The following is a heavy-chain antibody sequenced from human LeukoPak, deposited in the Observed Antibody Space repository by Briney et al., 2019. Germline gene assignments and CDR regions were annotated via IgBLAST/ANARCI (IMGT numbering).Heavy chain of an antibody. D-gene: IGHD5-12*01. J-gene: IGHJ4*02. CDR1: GFTFSSYA. Sequence: GGSLRLSCAASGFTFSSYAMSWVRQAPGKGLEGVSAISGSGGSTYYADSVTGRFSISRDNSRNTLNLQMNSLSAEDTAVYYCAKAPSGYDLVDYWGQGPLVTVSS. CDR2: ISGSGGST. CDR3: AKAPSGYDLVDY. V-gene: IGHV3-23*01.